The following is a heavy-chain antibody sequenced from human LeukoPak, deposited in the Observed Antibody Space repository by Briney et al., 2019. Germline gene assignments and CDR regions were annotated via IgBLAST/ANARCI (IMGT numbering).Heavy chain of an antibody. CDR2: INPTSVGR. CDR1: GYTFTNYF. J-gene: IGHJ2*01. V-gene: IGHV1-46*01. D-gene: IGHD4-17*01. CDR3: ARMGRGDQAWYFDL. Sequence: GASVNVSCKASGYTFTNYFVYWVRQAPGQGLEWIGIINPTSVGREYAQKFQGRITMTRDTSTSTVYMELKSLRFDDTAVYYCARMGRGDQAWYFDLWGRGTLITVSS.